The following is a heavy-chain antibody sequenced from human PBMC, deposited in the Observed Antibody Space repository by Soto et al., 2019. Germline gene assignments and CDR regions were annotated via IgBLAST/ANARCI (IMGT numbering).Heavy chain of an antibody. CDR2: IYYSGST. V-gene: IGHV4-31*03. J-gene: IGHJ4*02. CDR3: ARGLITGSHYSGGWYYFDS. CDR1: GGSISSGGYY. D-gene: IGHD6-19*01. Sequence: PSETLSLTCTVSGGSISSGGYYWSWIRQHPGKGLEWIGYIYYSGSTYYNPSLKSRVTISVDTSNNQFSLKLSSVTAADTAVYYCARGLITGSHYSGGWYYFDSWGQGTQVTVSS.